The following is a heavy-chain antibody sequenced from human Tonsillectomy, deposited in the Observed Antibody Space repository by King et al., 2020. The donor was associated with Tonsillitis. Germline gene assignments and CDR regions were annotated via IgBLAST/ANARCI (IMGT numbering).Heavy chain of an antibody. CDR3: AKDLSWWYSGNYPYYDYDGMDV. Sequence: VQLVESGGGLVQPGGSLRLSCAASGFTFSSYAMSWVRQAPGKGLEWVSGISGSGGSTYYADSVKGRFTISRDYSKNTLYLQMNSLRAEDTVVYYCAKDLSWWYSGNYPYYDYDGMDVWGQGTTVTVSS. V-gene: IGHV3-23*04. D-gene: IGHD1-26*01. CDR1: GFTFSSYA. J-gene: IGHJ6*02. CDR2: ISGSGGST.